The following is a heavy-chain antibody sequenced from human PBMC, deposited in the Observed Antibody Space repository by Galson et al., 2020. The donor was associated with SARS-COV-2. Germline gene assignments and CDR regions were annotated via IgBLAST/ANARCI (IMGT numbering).Heavy chain of an antibody. CDR1: GGSFSGYY. Sequence: SETLSLTCAVYGGSFSGYYWSWIRQPPGKGLEWLGEINHSGSTNYNPSLKSRVTISVDTSKNQFSLKLSSVTAADTAVYYCARERMYYYGSGTTHRGGIKYYYGMDVWGQGTTVTVSS. D-gene: IGHD3-10*01. CDR3: ARERMYYYGSGTTHRGGIKYYYGMDV. CDR2: INHSGST. J-gene: IGHJ6*02. V-gene: IGHV4-34*01.